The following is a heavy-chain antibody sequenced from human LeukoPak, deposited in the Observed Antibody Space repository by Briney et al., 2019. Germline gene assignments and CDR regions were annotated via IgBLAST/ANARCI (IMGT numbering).Heavy chain of an antibody. D-gene: IGHD6-13*01. V-gene: IGHV3-33*01. CDR1: GFTFSSYG. CDR2: IWYDGSNK. Sequence: GGSLRLSCAASGFTFSSYGMHWVRQAPGKGLEWVAVIWYDGSNKYYADSVKGRFTISRDNSKNTLYLQMNSLRAEDTAMYYCAREGPDCIAAAGTYLAYWGQGTLVTVSS. J-gene: IGHJ4*02. CDR3: AREGPDCIAAAGTYLAY.